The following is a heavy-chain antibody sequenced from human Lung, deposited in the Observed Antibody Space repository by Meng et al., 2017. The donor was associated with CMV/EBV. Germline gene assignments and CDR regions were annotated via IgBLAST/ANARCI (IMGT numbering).Heavy chain of an antibody. CDR2: ISYDGSNK. CDR3: ARDTFHYYGSGNYFYY. V-gene: IGHV3-30-3*01. D-gene: IGHD3-10*01. CDR1: GFTFSSHA. J-gene: IGHJ4*02. Sequence: GESXKISFPGPGFTFSSHALHWVRQAPGKGLEWVAVISYDGSNKYSADSVKGRFTISRDNSKNTLYLQMNSLRTEDTAVYYCARDTFHYYGSGNYFYYWDQGTXVTVSS.